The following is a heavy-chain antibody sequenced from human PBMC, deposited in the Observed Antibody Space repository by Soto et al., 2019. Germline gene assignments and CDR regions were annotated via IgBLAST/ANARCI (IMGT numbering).Heavy chain of an antibody. CDR2: ISAYNGNT. CDR1: GHTFTSYG. V-gene: IGHV1-18*01. CDR3: AEGRAYDFLYFAC. J-gene: IGHJ4*02. D-gene: IGHD3-3*01. Sequence: ASVKVSCKASGHTFTSYGISWVRKAPGQGLEWMGWISAYNGNTNYAQKLQGRVTMTTDTSTSTAYMELRSLRSDDTAVYYCAEGRAYDFLYFACGARGTLVPVSA.